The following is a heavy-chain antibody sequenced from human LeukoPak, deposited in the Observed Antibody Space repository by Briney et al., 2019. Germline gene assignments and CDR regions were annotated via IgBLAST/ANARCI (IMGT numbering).Heavy chain of an antibody. J-gene: IGHJ4*02. CDR1: GFTFRSYA. Sequence: GGSLRLSCAASGFTFRSYAMSWVRQAPRKGLVWVSDISESGGSTHYADSVKGRFTISRDNSKNTLYLQMNTLRAEDTAVYFCAKIRGYTYGFGDYWGQGILVTVSS. D-gene: IGHD5-18*01. V-gene: IGHV3-23*01. CDR3: AKIRGYTYGFGDY. CDR2: ISESGGST.